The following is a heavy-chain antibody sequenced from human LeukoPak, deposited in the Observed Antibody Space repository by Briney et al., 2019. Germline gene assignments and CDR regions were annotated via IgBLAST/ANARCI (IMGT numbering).Heavy chain of an antibody. J-gene: IGHJ5*02. Sequence: GESLKISCTGSGYIFTSYWIGWVRQMPEKGQEWMGIIYPSDSDTNYSPSFQGQVTISADKSISTAYLQWSSLKVSDSAMYYCARLQAAYPAYNWFDPWGQGTLVTVSS. CDR3: ARLQAAYPAYNWFDP. D-gene: IGHD2-2*01. V-gene: IGHV5-51*01. CDR1: GYIFTSYW. CDR2: IYPSDSDT.